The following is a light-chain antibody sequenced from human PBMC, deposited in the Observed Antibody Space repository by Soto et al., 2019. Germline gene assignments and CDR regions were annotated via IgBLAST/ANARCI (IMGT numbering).Light chain of an antibody. CDR3: AAWDDSLTV. CDR1: SSNIGSKT. V-gene: IGLV1-44*01. J-gene: IGLJ3*02. CDR2: SNN. Sequence: QSVLTQPPSASGTPGQRVTISCSGSSSNIGSKTVNWYQQLPGTAPKLLIYSNNQRPSGVPDRFSGSQSGTSASLVISGLQSEDEADYYCAAWDDSLTVFGGGTKLTVL.